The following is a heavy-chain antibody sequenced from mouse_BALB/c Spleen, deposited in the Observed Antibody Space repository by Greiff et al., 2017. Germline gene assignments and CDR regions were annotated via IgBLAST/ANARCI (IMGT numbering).Heavy chain of an antibody. Sequence: EVKLMESGGGLVQPGGSRKLSCAASGFTFSSFGMHWVRQAPEKGLEWVAYISSGSSTIYYADTVKGRFTISRDNPKNTLFLQMTSLRSEDTAMYYCARRYGSSYYAMDYWGQGTSVTVSS. CDR3: ARRYGSSYYAMDY. D-gene: IGHD1-1*01. CDR1: GFTFSSFG. J-gene: IGHJ4*01. CDR2: ISSGSSTI. V-gene: IGHV5-17*02.